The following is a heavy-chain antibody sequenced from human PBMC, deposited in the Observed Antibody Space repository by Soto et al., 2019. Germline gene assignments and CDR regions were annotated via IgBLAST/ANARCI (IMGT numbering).Heavy chain of an antibody. V-gene: IGHV3-7*01. D-gene: IGHD2-2*01. CDR3: ARWALRGYCISTSCYAYYYYGMDV. J-gene: IGHJ6*02. Sequence: GGSLRLSCAASGFTFISYWMSWVLQAPWKGLEWVANIKQDGSEKYYVDSVKGRFTISRDNAKNSLYLQMNSLRAEDTAVYYCARWALRGYCISTSCYAYYYYGMDVWGQGTTVTVSS. CDR1: GFTFISYW. CDR2: IKQDGSEK.